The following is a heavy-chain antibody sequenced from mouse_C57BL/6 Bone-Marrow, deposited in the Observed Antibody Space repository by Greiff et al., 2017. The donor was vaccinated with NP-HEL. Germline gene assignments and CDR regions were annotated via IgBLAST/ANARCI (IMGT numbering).Heavy chain of an antibody. V-gene: IGHV2-2*01. J-gene: IGHJ4*01. Sequence: VQLQQSGPGLVQPSQSLSITCTVSGFSLTSYGVHWVRQSPGKGLEWLGVIWSGGSTDYNAAFIYRLSISKDNSKSQVFFKMNSLQAEDTDIYYGSRKDYYGSSDEGLTGRGAMDCWGQVTSVTVSS. CDR2: IWSGGST. CDR1: GFSLTSYG. D-gene: IGHD1-1*01. CDR3: SRKDYYGSSDEGLTGRGAMDC.